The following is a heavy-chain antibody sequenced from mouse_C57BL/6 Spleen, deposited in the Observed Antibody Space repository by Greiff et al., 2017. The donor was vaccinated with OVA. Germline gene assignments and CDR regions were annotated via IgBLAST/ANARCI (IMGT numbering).Heavy chain of an antibody. CDR1: GFSLTSYA. D-gene: IGHD1-1*01. Sequence: VQLVESGPGLVQPSQSLSITCTVSGFSLTSYAVHWVRQSPGKGLEWVGVIWSGGSTDYTAAFISRLSISKDNSKSQVFFKMNSLQADDTAIYYCARDDLLRAYWGQGTLVTVSA. CDR3: ARDDLLRAY. V-gene: IGHV2-2*01. CDR2: IWSGGST. J-gene: IGHJ3*01.